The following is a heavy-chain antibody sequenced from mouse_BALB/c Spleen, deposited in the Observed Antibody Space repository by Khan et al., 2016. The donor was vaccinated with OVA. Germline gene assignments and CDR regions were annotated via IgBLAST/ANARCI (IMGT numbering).Heavy chain of an antibody. J-gene: IGHJ1*01. CDR3: ARSLITTWYFDV. V-gene: IGHV5-17*02. Sequence: EVELVESGGGLVQPGGSRKLSCAASGFTFSNFGMHWVRQAPEKGLEWVAYISSGSATIYYADTVKGRFTISRDNPKNTLFLQMTSLRSEDTAIYYWARSLITTWYFDVWGAGTTVTVSS. CDR1: GFTFSNFG. D-gene: IGHD2-4*01. CDR2: ISSGSATI.